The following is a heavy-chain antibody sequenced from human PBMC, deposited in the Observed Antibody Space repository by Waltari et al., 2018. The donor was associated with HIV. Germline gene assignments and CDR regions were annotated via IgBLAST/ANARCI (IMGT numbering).Heavy chain of an antibody. D-gene: IGHD3-3*01. J-gene: IGHJ4*02. CDR1: GYSIRSGYY. CDR3: ARAGLRFLEWLSDY. CDR2: IYHSGST. V-gene: IGHV4-38-2*01. Sequence: QLQESAPGLVKPSETLSLTCAVSGYSIRSGYYWFWIRQPPGTGLEWIGSIYHSGSTYYNPSLKSRVTISVDTSKNQFSLKLSAVTAADTAVYYCARAGLRFLEWLSDYWGQGTLVTVSS.